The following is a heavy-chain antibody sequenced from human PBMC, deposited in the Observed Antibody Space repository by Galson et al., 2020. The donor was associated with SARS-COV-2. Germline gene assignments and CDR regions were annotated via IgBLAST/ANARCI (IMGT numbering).Heavy chain of an antibody. CDR1: GGSISSYY. CDR3: AGSQGTLDLYGMDV. CDR2: IYYSGST. V-gene: IGHV4-59*01. Sequence: SETLSLTCTVSGGSISSYYWSWIRQTPGKGLEWIGYIYYSGSTNYNPSLKSRVTISVDTSKNQFSLKLSSVTAADTAVYYCAGSQGTLDLYGMDVWGQGTTVTVFS. D-gene: IGHD3-3*01. J-gene: IGHJ6*02.